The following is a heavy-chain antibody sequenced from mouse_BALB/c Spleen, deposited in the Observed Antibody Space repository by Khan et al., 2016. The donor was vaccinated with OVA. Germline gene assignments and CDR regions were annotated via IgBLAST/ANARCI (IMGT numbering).Heavy chain of an antibody. J-gene: IGHJ2*02. V-gene: IGHV1-20*02. Sequence: EVQLQESGPELVKPGASVKISCKASGYSFTGYFMNWVMQSHGKSLEWIGRINPHIGETFYNPKFKGKVTLTEDESSSTAHMELRSLASEDSAVYYCARIYGSDFDYWGQGTSLTVSS. D-gene: IGHD1-1*01. CDR3: ARIYGSDFDY. CDR2: INPHIGET. CDR1: GYSFTGYF.